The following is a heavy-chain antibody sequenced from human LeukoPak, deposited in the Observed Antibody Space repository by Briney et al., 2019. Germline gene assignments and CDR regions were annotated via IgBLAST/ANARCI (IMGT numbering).Heavy chain of an antibody. CDR3: ARGALQRSRSGWYY. D-gene: IGHD6-19*01. J-gene: IGHJ4*02. V-gene: IGHV3-48*03. Sequence: GGSLRLSCAASGFTFSSYEMNWVRQAPGKGLEWVSYISASGTTIYYADSVKGRFTISRDNAKSSLYLQMNSLRAEDAAVYYCARGALQRSRSGWYYWGQGTLVTVSS. CDR2: ISASGTTI. CDR1: GFTFSSYE.